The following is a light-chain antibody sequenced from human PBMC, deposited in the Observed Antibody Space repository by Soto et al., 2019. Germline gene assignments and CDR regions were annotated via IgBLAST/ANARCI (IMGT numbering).Light chain of an antibody. CDR1: TIESKN. CDR3: QVWDSSTVV. J-gene: IGLJ2*01. V-gene: IGLV3-9*01. Sequence: SYELTQPLSVSVALGQTARITCGGNTIESKNVHWYQQKPGQAPVLAIYRDNKRPSGSPERFSGSNSGNTATLTITRAQAGDEADYYCQVWDSSTVVFGGGTKVTVL. CDR2: RDN.